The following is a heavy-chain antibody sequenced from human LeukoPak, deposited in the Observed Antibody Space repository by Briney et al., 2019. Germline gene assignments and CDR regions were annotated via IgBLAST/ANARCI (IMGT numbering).Heavy chain of an antibody. D-gene: IGHD6-19*01. Sequence: SVKVSCKASGGTFSSYAISWVRQAPGQGLEWMGRIIPILGIANYAQKFQGRVTITADKSTSTAYMELSSLRSEDTAVYYCAREGIAVAGVFDYWGQGTLVTVSS. V-gene: IGHV1-69*04. J-gene: IGHJ4*02. CDR2: IIPILGIA. CDR3: AREGIAVAGVFDY. CDR1: GGTFSSYA.